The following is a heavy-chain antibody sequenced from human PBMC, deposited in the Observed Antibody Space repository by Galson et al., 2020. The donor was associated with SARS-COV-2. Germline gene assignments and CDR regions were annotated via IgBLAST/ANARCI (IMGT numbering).Heavy chain of an antibody. CDR1: GFTFSSYS. V-gene: IGHV3-21*01. CDR2: ISSSSSYI. Sequence: GGSLRLSCAASGFTFSSYSMNWVRQAPGKGLEWVSSISSSSSYIYYADSVKGRFTISRDNAKNSLYLQMNSLRAEDTAVYYCARVSGAWYYYDSSGYADYWGQGTLVTVSS. CDR3: ARVSGAWYYYDSSGYADY. D-gene: IGHD3-22*01. J-gene: IGHJ4*02.